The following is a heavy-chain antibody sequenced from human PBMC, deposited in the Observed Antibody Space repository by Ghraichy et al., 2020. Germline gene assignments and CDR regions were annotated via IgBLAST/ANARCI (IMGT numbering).Heavy chain of an antibody. CDR1: GFTFDDYG. CDR2: INWNGGST. V-gene: IGHV3-20*04. Sequence: GGSLRLSCAASGFTFDDYGMSWVRQAPGKGLEWVSGINWNGGSTGYADSVKGRFTISRDNAKNSLYLQMNSLRAEDTALYYCARESLHNWNQGAGDYWGQGTLVTVSS. CDR3: ARESLHNWNQGAGDY. D-gene: IGHD1-20*01. J-gene: IGHJ4*02.